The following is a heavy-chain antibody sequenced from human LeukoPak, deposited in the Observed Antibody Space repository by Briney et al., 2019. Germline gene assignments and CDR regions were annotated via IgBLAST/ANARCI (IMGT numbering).Heavy chain of an antibody. J-gene: IGHJ3*02. CDR2: ISAYNGNT. CDR1: GYTFTSYG. D-gene: IGHD3-22*01. V-gene: IGHV1-18*01. CDR3: ARDLAPYYYDSSGYPDAFDI. Sequence: GASVKVSCKASGYTFTSYGISWVRQAPGQGLEWMGWISAYNGNTNYAQKLQGRVTMTTDTSTSTAYMELRSLRSDDTAVYYCARDLAPYYYDSSGYPDAFDIWGQGTMVTVSS.